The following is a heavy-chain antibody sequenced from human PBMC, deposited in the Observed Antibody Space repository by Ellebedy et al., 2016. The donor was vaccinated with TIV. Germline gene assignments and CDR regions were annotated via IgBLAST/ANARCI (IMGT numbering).Heavy chain of an antibody. Sequence: GSLRLSCTVSGGSTSTYYWGWIRQPPGKGLDWIGYIYYNENTNYNPSLKSRVTISVDTSKNQFSLKLSSVTAADTAVYYCASMGDDYGGNSDAYFDYWGQGTLVTVSS. D-gene: IGHD4-23*01. V-gene: IGHV4-59*01. J-gene: IGHJ4*02. CDR3: ASMGDDYGGNSDAYFDY. CDR1: GGSTSTYY. CDR2: IYYNENT.